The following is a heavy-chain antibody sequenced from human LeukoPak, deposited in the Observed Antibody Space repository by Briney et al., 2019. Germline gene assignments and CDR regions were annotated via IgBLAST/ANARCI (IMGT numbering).Heavy chain of an antibody. D-gene: IGHD4-17*01. CDR2: ISGSGGST. Sequence: PGGSLRLSCAASGFTFSSYAMSWVRQAPGKGLEWVSAISGSGGSTYYADSVKGRFTISRDNSKSTLYLQMNSLRAEDTAVYYCATAPTEDGDGSSPGYWGQGTLVTVSS. CDR3: ATAPTEDGDGSSPGY. V-gene: IGHV3-23*01. CDR1: GFTFSSYA. J-gene: IGHJ4*02.